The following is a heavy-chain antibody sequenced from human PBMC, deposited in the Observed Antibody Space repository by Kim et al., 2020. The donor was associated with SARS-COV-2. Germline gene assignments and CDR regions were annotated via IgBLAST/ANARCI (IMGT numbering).Heavy chain of an antibody. V-gene: IGHV3-30-3*01. CDR1: GFTFSSYA. D-gene: IGHD6-25*01. CDR3: AGGGSGFYFDY. J-gene: IGHJ4*02. CDR2: ISYDGSNK. Sequence: GGSLRLSCAASGFTFSSYAIHWVRQAPGKGLEWVAVISYDGSNKYYADSVKGRFTISRDNSKNTLYMQMNSLRAEDTAVYYCAGGGSGFYFDYWGQGTLVTVSS.